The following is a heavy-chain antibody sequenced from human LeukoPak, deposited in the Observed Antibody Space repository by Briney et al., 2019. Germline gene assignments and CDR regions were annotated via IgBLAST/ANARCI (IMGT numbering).Heavy chain of an antibody. J-gene: IGHJ4*02. Sequence: GRSLRLSCAASGFTFSSYAMHWVRQAPGKGLEWVAVISYDGSNKYYADSVKGRFTISRDNSKNTLYLQMNSLRAEDTAVYYCASLTLGYSSSWGQGTLVTVSS. D-gene: IGHD6-13*01. CDR2: ISYDGSNK. CDR3: ASLTLGYSSS. CDR1: GFTFSSYA. V-gene: IGHV3-30*14.